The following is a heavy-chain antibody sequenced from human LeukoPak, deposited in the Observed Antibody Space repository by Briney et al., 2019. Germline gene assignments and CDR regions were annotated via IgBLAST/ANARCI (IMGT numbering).Heavy chain of an antibody. D-gene: IGHD1-14*01. J-gene: IGHJ6*03. CDR2: ISGSGGST. CDR1: GFTFSSYA. V-gene: IGHV3-23*01. Sequence: GGSLRLSCAASGFTFSSYAMSWVRQAPGKGLEWVSAISGSGGSTYYADSVKGRFTISRDNSKNTLYLQMNSLRAEDTAVYYCANRRTSGGYYYYYMDVWGKGTTVTVSS. CDR3: ANRRTSGGYYYYYMDV.